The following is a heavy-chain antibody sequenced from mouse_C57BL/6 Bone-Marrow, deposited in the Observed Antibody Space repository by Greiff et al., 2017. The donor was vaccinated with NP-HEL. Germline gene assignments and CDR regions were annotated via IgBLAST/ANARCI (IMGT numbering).Heavy chain of an antibody. CDR1: GFTFSSYA. CDR3: ARDPYYGSSDCWYFDV. J-gene: IGHJ1*03. Sequence: EVKLMESGGGLVKPGGSLKLSCAASGFTFSSYAMSWVRQTPEKRLEWVATISDGGSYTYYPDNVKGRFTISRDNAKNNLYLQMSHLKSEDTAMYYCARDPYYGSSDCWYFDVWGTGTTVTVSS. CDR2: ISDGGSYT. D-gene: IGHD1-1*01. V-gene: IGHV5-4*01.